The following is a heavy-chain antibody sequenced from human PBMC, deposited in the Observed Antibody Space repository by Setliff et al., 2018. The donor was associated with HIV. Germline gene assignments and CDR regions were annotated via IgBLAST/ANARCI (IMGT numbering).Heavy chain of an antibody. J-gene: IGHJ6*03. CDR1: GYTFTGYY. D-gene: IGHD6-19*01. Sequence: EASVKVSCKASGYTFTGYYMHWVRQAPGQGLEWMGWINPNSGGTNYAQKFQGRVTMTRDTSISTAYMELSRLRPDDTAVYYCARGAAGLDYYYYYYMDVWGKGTTVTVSS. V-gene: IGHV1-2*02. CDR2: INPNSGGT. CDR3: ARGAAGLDYYYYYYMDV.